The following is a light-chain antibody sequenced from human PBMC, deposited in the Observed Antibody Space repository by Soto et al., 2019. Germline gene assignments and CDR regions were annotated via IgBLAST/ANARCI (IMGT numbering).Light chain of an antibody. CDR1: SSDVGSYNL. CDR2: EVT. Sequence: QSALTQPASVSGSPGQSITISCTGTSSDVGSYNLVSWYLQHPGKAPKLIIYEVTKRPSGVSNRFSGSKSGNTASLKISGLQAEDEADYYCCSYTRGGTHSVFGTVTKLTVL. J-gene: IGLJ1*01. CDR3: CSYTRGGTHSV. V-gene: IGLV2-14*02.